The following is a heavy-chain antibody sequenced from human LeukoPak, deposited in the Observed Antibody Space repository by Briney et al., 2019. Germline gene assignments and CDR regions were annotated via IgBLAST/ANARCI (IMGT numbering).Heavy chain of an antibody. Sequence: ASVKVSCKASGYTFTSYDVNWVRQATGQGLEWMGWMNPNSGNTGYAQKFQGRVTMTRNTSITTVYMELSSLRSEDTAVYYCARGAYYGSGSYYSAFDIWGQGTMVTVSS. D-gene: IGHD3-10*01. CDR1: GYTFTSYD. CDR3: ARGAYYGSGSYYSAFDI. CDR2: MNPNSGNT. J-gene: IGHJ3*02. V-gene: IGHV1-8*01.